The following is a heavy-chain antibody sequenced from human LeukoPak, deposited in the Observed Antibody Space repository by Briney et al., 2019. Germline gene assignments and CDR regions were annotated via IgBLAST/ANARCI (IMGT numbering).Heavy chain of an antibody. CDR3: AKGPRAYYYGSGTYSKESYLDY. D-gene: IGHD3-10*01. CDR1: GFTFSSYG. Sequence: PGRSLRLSCAASGFTFSSYGMNWVRQAPGKGLEWVAFIRYDASNKYYADSVKGRFTISRDNSKNTLYLQMNSLRAEDTAVYYCAKGPRAYYYGSGTYSKESYLDYWGQGTLVTVSS. J-gene: IGHJ4*02. V-gene: IGHV3-30*02. CDR2: IRYDASNK.